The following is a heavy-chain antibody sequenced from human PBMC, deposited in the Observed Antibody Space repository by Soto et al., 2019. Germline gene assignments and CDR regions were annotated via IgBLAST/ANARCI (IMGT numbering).Heavy chain of an antibody. CDR3: AIGSTSGSYYVAFDT. CDR2: IYYSGST. D-gene: IGHD1-26*01. Sequence: PSETISITCTVSSGSISRVGYSWRWIRQHPGKGLEWIGYIYYSGSTYYNPSLKSRVTISVDTSKNQFSLKLSSVTAADTAVYYCAIGSTSGSYYVAFDTWCQVTMVTVSS. V-gene: IGHV4-31*03. J-gene: IGHJ3*02. CDR1: SGSISRVGYS.